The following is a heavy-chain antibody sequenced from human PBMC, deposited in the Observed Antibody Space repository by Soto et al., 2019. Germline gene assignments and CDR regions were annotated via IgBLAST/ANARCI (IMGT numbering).Heavy chain of an antibody. CDR2: ISPHNRNT. D-gene: IGHD3-9*01. V-gene: IGHV1-18*01. Sequence: GASVKVSCKASGYTFGHFYITWVRQAPGQGLEWMGAISPHNRNTNYAEKFRGRVTVTTDTSTTTAYMELRSLRSDDTAVYYCARDEGGYDILTGYYKAHHFDQWGQGALVTV. CDR3: ARDEGGYDILTGYYKAHHFDQ. CDR1: GYTFGHFY. J-gene: IGHJ4*02.